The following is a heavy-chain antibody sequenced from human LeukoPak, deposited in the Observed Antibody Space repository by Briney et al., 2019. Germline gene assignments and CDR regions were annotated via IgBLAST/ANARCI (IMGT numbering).Heavy chain of an antibody. J-gene: IGHJ4*02. CDR3: ARGENVRSSSGHLDQ. D-gene: IGHD6-25*01. CDR1: GGSLNNYF. Sequence: SETLSLTCTVSGGSLNNYFWSWIRQPAGKGLEWIGRIFVSESTNYNPSLKSRVTMSIDPTKNQFSLKVTSVTAADTAVYYCARGENVRSSSGHLDQWGQGILVTVSS. CDR2: IFVSEST. V-gene: IGHV4-4*07.